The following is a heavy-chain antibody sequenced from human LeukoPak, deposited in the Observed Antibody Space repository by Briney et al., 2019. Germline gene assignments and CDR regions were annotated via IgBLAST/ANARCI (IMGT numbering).Heavy chain of an antibody. D-gene: IGHD2-21*01. Sequence: GGSLRLSCAASGFTFSDAWMSWVRQAPEKGLEFVSGIYENGGTTYYADSVKGRFSISRDNSKNTLYLQMDSLRGEDTAVYYCAKDFRIGYSAHFDYWGQGALVTVSS. J-gene: IGHJ4*02. CDR2: IYENGGTT. CDR3: AKDFRIGYSAHFDY. CDR1: GFTFSDAW. V-gene: IGHV3-23*01.